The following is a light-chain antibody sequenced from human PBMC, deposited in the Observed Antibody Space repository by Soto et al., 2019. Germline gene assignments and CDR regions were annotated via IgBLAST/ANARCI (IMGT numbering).Light chain of an antibody. Sequence: QSVLTQPPSVSGAPGQRVTISCSGSSSNIGTGYDVHWYQQLPGRAPKLLIFDNNNRPSGVPDRFSGSKSGTSASLAVTGIQAEDEADYYCQSYDNNLSGWVFGGGTQLTVL. CDR3: QSYDNNLSGWV. CDR1: SSNIGTGYD. CDR2: DNN. J-gene: IGLJ3*02. V-gene: IGLV1-40*01.